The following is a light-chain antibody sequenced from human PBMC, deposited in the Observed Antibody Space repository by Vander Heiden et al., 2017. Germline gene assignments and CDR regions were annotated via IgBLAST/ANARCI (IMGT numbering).Light chain of an antibody. CDR2: AAS. Sequence: DIQMTQSPSSLSASVGDRVTITCRASQSISTYLNWYQQKPGKAPKLLIYAASSLQSGVPSRFSGSGSGTDFTLTISSLQPEDFATYYCQQTYNTPHTFGQGTKVEIK. J-gene: IGKJ1*01. CDR1: QSISTY. V-gene: IGKV1-39*01. CDR3: QQTYNTPHT.